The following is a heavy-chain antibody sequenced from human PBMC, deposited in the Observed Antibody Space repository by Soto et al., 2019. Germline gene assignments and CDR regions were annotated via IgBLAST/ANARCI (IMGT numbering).Heavy chain of an antibody. V-gene: IGHV3-23*01. CDR1: GFTLSGSA. D-gene: IGHD6-19*01. J-gene: IGHJ4*02. CDR2: ITSSGSEV. Sequence: LXLSCAASGFTLSGSAMTWVRQAPGKWLEYVSSITSSGSEVFHAASVKGRFTMSRDNSKNMLYLQMNSLRAEDTAVYYCAKEGYDSGWYWDYWGQGALVTVSS. CDR3: AKEGYDSGWYWDY.